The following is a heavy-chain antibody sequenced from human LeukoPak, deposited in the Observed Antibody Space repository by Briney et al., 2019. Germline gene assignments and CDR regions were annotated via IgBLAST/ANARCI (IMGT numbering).Heavy chain of an antibody. J-gene: IGHJ3*02. CDR3: ASNFRGHDAFDI. Sequence: ASVKVSCKASGGTFSSYAISWERQAPGQGLEWMGGIIPIFGTANYAQKFQGRVTITTDESTSTAYMELSRLRSEDTAVYYCASNFRGHDAFDIWGQGTMVTVSS. CDR1: GGTFSSYA. D-gene: IGHD3-3*01. CDR2: IIPIFGTA. V-gene: IGHV1-69*05.